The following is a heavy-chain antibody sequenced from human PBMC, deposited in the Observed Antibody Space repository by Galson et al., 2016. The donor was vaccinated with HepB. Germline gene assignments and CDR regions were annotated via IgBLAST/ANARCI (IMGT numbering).Heavy chain of an antibody. CDR2: ISYDGSNK. J-gene: IGHJ4*02. V-gene: IGHV3-30*04. D-gene: IGHD4-17*01. CDR1: EFTFSTYA. CDR3: ARLYGDVTLFDY. Sequence: SLRLSCAASEFTFSTYAIHWVRQAPGKGLEWVAVISYDGSNKYFADSVKGRFTISRDNSENTLYLQMNSLRVDDTAVYYCARLYGDVTLFDYWGQGTLVTVSS.